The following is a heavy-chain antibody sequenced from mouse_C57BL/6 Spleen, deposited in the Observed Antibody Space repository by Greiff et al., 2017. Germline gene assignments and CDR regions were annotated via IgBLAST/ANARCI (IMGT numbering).Heavy chain of an antibody. CDR3: ARSGFYYPDY. V-gene: IGHV1-82*01. J-gene: IGHJ2*01. D-gene: IGHD1-1*01. CDR2: IYPGDGDT. CDR1: GYAFSSSW. Sequence: VKLMESGPELVKPGASVKISCKASGYAFSSSWMNWVKQRPGKGLEWIGRIYPGDGDTNYNGKFKGKATLTADKSSSTAYMQLSSLTSEDSAVYFCARSGFYYPDYWGQGTTLTVSS.